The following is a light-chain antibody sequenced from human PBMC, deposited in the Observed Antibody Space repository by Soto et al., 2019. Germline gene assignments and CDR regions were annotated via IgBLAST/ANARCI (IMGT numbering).Light chain of an antibody. Sequence: QSALTQPASVSGSPGQSITISCTGTSSDVGGYNYVYWYQQHPGKAPKLIIYDVSNRPSGVSNRFSGSKSGNTASLTISGLQDEDEADYYCSSSTSSSPRLYVFGTGTKVTVL. V-gene: IGLV2-14*01. CDR3: SSSTSSSPRLYV. CDR2: DVS. J-gene: IGLJ1*01. CDR1: SSDVGGYNY.